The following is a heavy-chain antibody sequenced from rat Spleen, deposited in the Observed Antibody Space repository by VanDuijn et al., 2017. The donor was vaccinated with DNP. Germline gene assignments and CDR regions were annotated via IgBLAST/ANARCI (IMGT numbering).Heavy chain of an antibody. D-gene: IGHD1-2*01. CDR3: TRDRSSSIPFDY. J-gene: IGHJ2*01. CDR2: IQSGGST. CDR1: GFSLTSYN. V-gene: IGHV2-19*01. Sequence: QVQLKESGPGLVQPSQTLSLTCTVAGFSLTSYNVHWVRQPPGKDLEWMGRIQSGGSTDYNSALKSRLSISRDISKNQIFLKMNSLQTDDTGTYYCTRDRSSSIPFDYWGQGVMVTVSS.